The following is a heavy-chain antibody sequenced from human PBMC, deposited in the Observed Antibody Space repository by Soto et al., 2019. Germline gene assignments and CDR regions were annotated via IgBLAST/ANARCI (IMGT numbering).Heavy chain of an antibody. CDR3: ALRSMAVVPEY. J-gene: IGHJ4*02. CDR2: LYYGRSA. V-gene: IGHV4-59*01. CDR1: GDSISSYY. Sequence: QVQLQESGPGLVKPSETLSLTCAVSGDSISSYYCMWIRQPPRKGLESIGYLYYGRSANYNPSLKSRVTLSVDTSTNQCPLTLSSMTAADTAVYYCALRSMAVVPEYWGQGTLVTVSS. D-gene: IGHD3-22*01.